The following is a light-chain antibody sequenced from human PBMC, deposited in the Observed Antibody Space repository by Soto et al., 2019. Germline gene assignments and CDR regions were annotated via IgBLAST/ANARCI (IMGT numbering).Light chain of an antibody. CDR2: DVS. CDR1: SSDVGAYNY. V-gene: IGLV2-14*01. Sequence: QSALTQPASVSGSPGQSITISCTGTSSDVGAYNYVSWYQQHPGKAPKLMIYDVSNRPSVVSNRFSGSKSGNTASLTISGLQAEDEADYYCTSFTSASTQVFGGGTKVTVL. J-gene: IGLJ2*01. CDR3: TSFTSASTQV.